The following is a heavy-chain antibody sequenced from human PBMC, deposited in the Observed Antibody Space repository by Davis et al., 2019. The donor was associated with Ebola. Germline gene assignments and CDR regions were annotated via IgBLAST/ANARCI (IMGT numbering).Heavy chain of an antibody. D-gene: IGHD2-15*01. V-gene: IGHV3-15*01. J-gene: IGHJ4*02. CDR3: TTLLGYCSGGSCLMKDY. CDR1: GFTFSNAW. Sequence: GGSLRLSCAASGFTFSNAWMSWVRQAPGKGLEWVGRINSKTDGGTTDYASPVKGRFTISRDDSKNTLYLQMNSLKTEGTAVYYCTTLLGYCSGGSCLMKDYWGQGTLVTVSS. CDR2: INSKTDGGTT.